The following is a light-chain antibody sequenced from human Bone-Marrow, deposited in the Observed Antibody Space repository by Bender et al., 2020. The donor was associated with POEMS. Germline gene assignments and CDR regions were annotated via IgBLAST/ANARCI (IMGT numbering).Light chain of an antibody. J-gene: IGLJ3*02. Sequence: QSALTQPASVSGSPGQSITISCTGTSSDVGSFNLVSWYQQHPGKAPKLMIYAVTKRPSGISNRFSGSKSGNTASLTISGLQAEDEADYYCCSYADSSTFWVFGGGTKLTVL. CDR3: CSYADSSTFWV. V-gene: IGLV2-23*02. CDR2: AVT. CDR1: SSDVGSFNL.